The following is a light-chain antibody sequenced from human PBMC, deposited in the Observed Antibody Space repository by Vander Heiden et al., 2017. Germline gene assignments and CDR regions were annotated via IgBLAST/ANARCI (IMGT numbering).Light chain of an antibody. CDR1: KWGDKY. V-gene: IGLV3-1*01. CDR2: QDS. J-gene: IGLJ2*01. Sequence: SYELTKPPSCSVSPGQTASITCSGDKWGDKYACWYQQKPGQSPVLVIYQDSKRPSGIPERFSGSNSGNTATLTISGTQAMDEADYYCQAWDSSTVVFGGGTKLTVL. CDR3: QAWDSSTVV.